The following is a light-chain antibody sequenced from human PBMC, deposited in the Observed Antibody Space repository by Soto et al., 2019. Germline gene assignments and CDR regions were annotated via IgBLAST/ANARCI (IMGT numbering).Light chain of an antibody. CDR2: DAS. CDR1: QSVSSY. V-gene: IGKV3-11*01. CDR3: QQRSNWPLGVT. J-gene: IGKJ3*01. Sequence: EIVLTQSPATLSLSPGERATLSCRASQSVSSYLAWYQQKPGQAPRLLIYDASNRATGIPARFSGSGSGTDFTLTISSLELEDFAVYYCQQRSNWPLGVTFGPGTKVDIK.